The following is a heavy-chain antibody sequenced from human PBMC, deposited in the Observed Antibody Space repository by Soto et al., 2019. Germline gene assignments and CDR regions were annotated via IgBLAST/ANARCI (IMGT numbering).Heavy chain of an antibody. D-gene: IGHD2-15*01. Sequence: NPSETLSLTCTVSGGSISSGGYYWSWIRQHPGKGLEWIGYIYYSGSTYYNPSLKSRVTISVDTSKNQFSLKLSSVTAADTAVYYCASAIVVVVAATPEGYFDYWGQGTLVTVSS. CDR3: ASAIVVVVAATPEGYFDY. J-gene: IGHJ4*02. V-gene: IGHV4-31*03. CDR2: IYYSGST. CDR1: GGSISSGGYY.